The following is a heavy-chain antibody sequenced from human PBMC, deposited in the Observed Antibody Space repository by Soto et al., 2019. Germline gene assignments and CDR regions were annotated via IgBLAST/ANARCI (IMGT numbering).Heavy chain of an antibody. Sequence: LSETLSLTCTVSGGSISSGGYYWSWIRQHPGKGLEWIGYIYYSGSTYYNPSLKSRVTISVDTSKNQFSLKLSSVTAADTAVYYCARAKYSYGFSGFDYWGQGTLVTVSS. J-gene: IGHJ4*02. CDR1: GGSISSGGYY. CDR2: IYYSGST. D-gene: IGHD5-18*01. V-gene: IGHV4-31*03. CDR3: ARAKYSYGFSGFDY.